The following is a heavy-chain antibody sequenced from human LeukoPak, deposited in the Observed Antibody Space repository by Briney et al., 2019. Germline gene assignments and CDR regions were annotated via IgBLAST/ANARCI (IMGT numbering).Heavy chain of an antibody. CDR3: ASSDGLPPRSDSSYDVFDY. CDR1: GGSFSDYS. J-gene: IGHJ4*02. CDR2: INHTGST. Sequence: PSETLSLTCAVYGGSFSDYSWSWIRQPPGKGLEWIGEINHTGSTNYSPSLKSRVTISVETSKNQFSLKLSSVSAADTALYYCASSDGLPPRSDSSYDVFDYWGQGTLVTVSS. D-gene: IGHD5-12*01. V-gene: IGHV4-34*01.